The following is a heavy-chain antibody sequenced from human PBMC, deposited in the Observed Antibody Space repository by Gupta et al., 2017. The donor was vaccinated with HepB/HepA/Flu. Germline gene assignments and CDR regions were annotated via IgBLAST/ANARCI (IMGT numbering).Heavy chain of an antibody. J-gene: IGHJ3*02. D-gene: IGHD3-22*01. CDR1: GYTFTSYD. CDR2: MNPNSGNT. V-gene: IGHV1-8*01. CDR3: ARGTYYYDSSGWGGDAFDI. Sequence: QVQLVQSGADVKKPGASVKVSCKASGYTFTSYDINWVRQATGQGLEWMGWMNPNSGNTGYAQKFQGRVTMTRNTSISTAYMELSSLRSEDTAVYYCARGTYYYDSSGWGGDAFDIWGQGTMVTVSS.